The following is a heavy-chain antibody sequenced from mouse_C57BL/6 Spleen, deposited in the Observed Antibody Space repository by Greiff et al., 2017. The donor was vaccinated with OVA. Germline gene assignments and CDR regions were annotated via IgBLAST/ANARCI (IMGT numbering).Heavy chain of an antibody. Sequence: QVQLQQPGAELVRPGSSVKLSCKASGYTFTSYWMHWVKQRPIQGLEWIGNIDPSDSETHYNQKFTDKATLTVDKSSSTAYMQLSSLTSDDSAVYYCARGFITTVVAFYAMDYWGQGTSVTVSS. J-gene: IGHJ4*01. CDR3: ARGFITTVVAFYAMDY. CDR1: GYTFTSYW. V-gene: IGHV1-52*01. D-gene: IGHD1-1*01. CDR2: IDPSDSET.